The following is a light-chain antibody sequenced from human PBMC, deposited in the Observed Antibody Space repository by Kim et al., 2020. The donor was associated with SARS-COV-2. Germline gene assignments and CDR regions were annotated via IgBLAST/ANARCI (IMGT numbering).Light chain of an antibody. CDR1: QSLLYSNGYNY. V-gene: IGKV2-28*01. J-gene: IGKJ4*01. CDR2: LGS. CDR3: MQALETPLT. Sequence: DIVMTQSPLSLPVTPGEPASFSCRSSQSLLYSNGYNYLDWYLQKPGQSPQLLIYLGSNRASGVPDRFSGSGSGTDFTLKISRVEAEDVGVYYCMQALETPLTFGGGTKLEI.